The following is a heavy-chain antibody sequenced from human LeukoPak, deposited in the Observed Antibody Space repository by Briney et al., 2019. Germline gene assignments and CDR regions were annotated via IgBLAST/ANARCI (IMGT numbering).Heavy chain of an antibody. CDR1: GGSISSDY. Sequence: SETLSLTCTVSGGSISSDYWSWIRQPPGKGLEWIGYIYYSGSTNYNPSLKSRVTISVDMSKNQFSLKLTSVTAADTAVYYCARRRVDGYTDYWGQGTLVTVSS. J-gene: IGHJ4*02. D-gene: IGHD5-24*01. V-gene: IGHV4-59*08. CDR3: ARRRVDGYTDY. CDR2: IYYSGST.